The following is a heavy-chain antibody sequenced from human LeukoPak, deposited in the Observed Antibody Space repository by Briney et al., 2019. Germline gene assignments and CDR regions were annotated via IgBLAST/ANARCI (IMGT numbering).Heavy chain of an antibody. CDR1: GFNFNSYW. CDR2: IKQDGSDI. D-gene: IGHD3-10*01. J-gene: IGHJ4*02. Sequence: PGGSLRLSCAASGFNFNSYWMSWVRQAPGKGLECVANIKQDGSDIYFVDSVKGRFTISRDNAKNSLYLQMNSLRGEDTAVYYCARARYGSGGYFFDLWGQGTLVTVSS. V-gene: IGHV3-7*04. CDR3: ARARYGSGGYFFDL.